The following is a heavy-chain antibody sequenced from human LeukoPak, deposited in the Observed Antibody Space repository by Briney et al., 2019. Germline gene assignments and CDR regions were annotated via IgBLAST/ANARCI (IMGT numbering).Heavy chain of an antibody. V-gene: IGHV4-59*06. CDR1: GFTFSSYS. D-gene: IGHD6-6*01. Sequence: PGGSLRLSCAASGFTFSSYSMNWVRQAPGKGLEWIGHIYYSGTSFYNPSLTSRVTISVDTSKNQFSLKLTSVNDADTAVYYCARIERSSYSLGFDYWGQGTLVTVSS. J-gene: IGHJ4*02. CDR2: IYYSGTS. CDR3: ARIERSSYSLGFDY.